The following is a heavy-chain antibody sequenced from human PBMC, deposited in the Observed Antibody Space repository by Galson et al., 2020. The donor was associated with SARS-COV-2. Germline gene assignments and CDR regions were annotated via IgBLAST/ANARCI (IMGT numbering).Heavy chain of an antibody. V-gene: IGHV4-59*08. CDR2: VYYTGNT. Sequence: SETLSLTCTVSGGSIRSYYLTWIRQPPGKGLEWIGNVYYTGNTKYNPSLESRLTISVDTSLNQFSLRLSSVSAADAAVYYCARDTPNYGMDVWGQGTTVTVSS. J-gene: IGHJ6*02. D-gene: IGHD2-15*01. CDR1: GGSIRSYY. CDR3: ARDTPNYGMDV.